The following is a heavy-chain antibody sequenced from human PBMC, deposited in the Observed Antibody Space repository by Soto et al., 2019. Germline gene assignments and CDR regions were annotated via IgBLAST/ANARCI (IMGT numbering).Heavy chain of an antibody. V-gene: IGHV3-23*01. Sequence: GGSLRLSCAASGFTFSRYAMSWVRRAPGKGLEWVSTVSGSGSSTYSADSVKGRFIISRDNSKNTLYLQMNSLRAEDTAVYYCAKSNLYCSSTSCYVFDYWGQGTLVTVSS. CDR3: AKSNLYCSSTSCYVFDY. D-gene: IGHD2-2*01. J-gene: IGHJ4*02. CDR1: GFTFSRYA. CDR2: VSGSGSST.